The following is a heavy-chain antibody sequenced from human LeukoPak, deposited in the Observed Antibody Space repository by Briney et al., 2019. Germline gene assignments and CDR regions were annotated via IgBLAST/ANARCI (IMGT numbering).Heavy chain of an antibody. D-gene: IGHD3-10*01. Sequence: PGGSLRLSCAASGVSFSSYAMNWVRQAPGKGVEWGSVIFGNGDTTYYADSVKGRFTLSRDNSKDTLYLQMNDLRPDDTAIYYCAKRNTMVRGGPCFDYWGQGLLVTVSS. V-gene: IGHV3-23*01. CDR1: GVSFSSYA. CDR2: IFGNGDTT. CDR3: AKRNTMVRGGPCFDY. J-gene: IGHJ4*02.